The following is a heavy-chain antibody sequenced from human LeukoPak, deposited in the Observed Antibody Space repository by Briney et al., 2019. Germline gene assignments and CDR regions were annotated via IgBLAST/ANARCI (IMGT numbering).Heavy chain of an antibody. CDR1: GSSISSDYY. D-gene: IGHD2-15*01. J-gene: IGHJ4*02. CDR2: IKHRGRS. Sequence: PSETLSLTCSVSGSSISSDYYWGWLRPPPGKVQGGSGSIKHRGRSYYNPSLKSRVTISVDTSKNQLSLQMSSVTAADTAVYYCARVVGATSIDYWGQGILVSVFS. V-gene: IGHV4-38-2*02. CDR3: ARVVGATSIDY.